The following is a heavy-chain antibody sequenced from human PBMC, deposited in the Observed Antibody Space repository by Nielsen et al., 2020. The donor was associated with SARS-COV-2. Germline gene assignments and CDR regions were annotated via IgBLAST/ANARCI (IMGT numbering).Heavy chain of an antibody. V-gene: IGHV1-69*13. CDR1: GYTFTSYA. D-gene: IGHD2-15*01. CDR2: IIPIFGTA. J-gene: IGHJ4*02. Sequence: SVKVSCKASGYTFTSYAISWVRQAPGQGLEWMGGIIPIFGTANYAQKFQGRVTITADESTSTAYMELSSLRSEDTAVYYCARERGVVVVAATLDYFDYWGQGTLVTVSS. CDR3: ARERGVVVVAATLDYFDY.